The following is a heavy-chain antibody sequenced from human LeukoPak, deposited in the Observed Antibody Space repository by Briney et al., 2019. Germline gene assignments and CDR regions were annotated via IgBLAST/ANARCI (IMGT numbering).Heavy chain of an antibody. J-gene: IGHJ4*02. Sequence: SETLSLTCTVSGGSISSGSYYWSWIRQPAGKGLEWIGRIYTSGSTNYNPSLKSRVTISVDTSKNQFSLKLSSVTAADTAVYYCARAFLVGYSPEEYFFDYWGQGNLVTVSS. D-gene: IGHD2-15*01. CDR3: ARAFLVGYSPEEYFFDY. CDR1: GGSISSGSYY. V-gene: IGHV4-61*02. CDR2: IYTSGST.